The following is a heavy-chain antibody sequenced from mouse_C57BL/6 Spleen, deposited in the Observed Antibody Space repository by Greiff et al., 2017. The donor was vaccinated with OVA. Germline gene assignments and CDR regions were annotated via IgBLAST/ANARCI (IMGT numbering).Heavy chain of an antibody. Sequence: QVQLQQPGAELVRPGSSVKLSCKASGYTFTSYWMDWVKQRPGQGLEWIGNIYPSDSETHYNQKFKDKATLTVDKSSSTAYMQLSSLTSEDSAVYYCARSVITTVVAMDYYAMDYWGQGTSVTVSS. CDR2: IYPSDSET. J-gene: IGHJ4*01. CDR3: ARSVITTVVAMDYYAMDY. V-gene: IGHV1-61*01. D-gene: IGHD1-1*01. CDR1: GYTFTSYW.